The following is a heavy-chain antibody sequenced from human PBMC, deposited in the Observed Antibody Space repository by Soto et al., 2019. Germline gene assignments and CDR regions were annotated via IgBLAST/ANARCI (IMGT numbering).Heavy chain of an antibody. CDR1: GGSFSGYY. Sequence: SETLSLTCAVYGGSFSGYYWSWIRQPPGKGLEWIGEINHSGSTNYNPSLKSRVTISVDTSKNQFSLKLSSVTAADTAVYYCARGRVVVVPAARTGRWSDPWGQGTLVTVSS. D-gene: IGHD2-2*01. CDR3: ARGRVVVVPAARTGRWSDP. CDR2: INHSGST. V-gene: IGHV4-34*01. J-gene: IGHJ5*02.